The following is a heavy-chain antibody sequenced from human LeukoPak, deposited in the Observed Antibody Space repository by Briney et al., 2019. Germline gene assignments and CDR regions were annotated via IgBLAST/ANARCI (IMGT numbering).Heavy chain of an antibody. CDR1: GFTFSSYA. Sequence: PGGSLRLSCAASGFTFSSYAMSWVRQAPGKGLEWVSGISGSDGTTYYADSVKGRFTISRDNSKNTLYLQMNSLRAEDTAIHYCAKFGSAWTASYFDFWGQGTLVTVSS. V-gene: IGHV3-23*01. D-gene: IGHD6-19*01. CDR2: ISGSDGTT. J-gene: IGHJ4*02. CDR3: AKFGSAWTASYFDF.